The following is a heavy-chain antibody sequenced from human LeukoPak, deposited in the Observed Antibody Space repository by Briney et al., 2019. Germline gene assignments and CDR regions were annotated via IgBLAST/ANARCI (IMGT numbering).Heavy chain of an antibody. CDR1: GFTFSSYW. CDR2: INSDGSST. Sequence: QAGGSLRLSCAASGFTFSSYWMHWVRHAPGKGLVWVSRINSDGSSTTYADSVKGRFTMSRDNPKNSLFLQMNSLRAEATAVYYCASLASVVDFDYWGQGTLVTVSS. V-gene: IGHV3-74*01. D-gene: IGHD4-23*01. J-gene: IGHJ4*02. CDR3: ASLASVVDFDY.